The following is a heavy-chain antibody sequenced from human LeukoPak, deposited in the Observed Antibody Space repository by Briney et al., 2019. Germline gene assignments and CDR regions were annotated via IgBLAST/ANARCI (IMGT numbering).Heavy chain of an antibody. Sequence: SETLPLTCAVYGGSFSGYYWSWIRQPPGKGLEWIGEINHSGSTNYNPSLKSRVTISVDTSKNQFSLKLSSVTAADTAVYYCARIRWAVVVMEGFDPWGQGTLVTVSS. CDR3: ARIRWAVVVMEGFDP. V-gene: IGHV4-34*01. D-gene: IGHD3-22*01. CDR2: INHSGST. CDR1: GGSFSGYY. J-gene: IGHJ5*02.